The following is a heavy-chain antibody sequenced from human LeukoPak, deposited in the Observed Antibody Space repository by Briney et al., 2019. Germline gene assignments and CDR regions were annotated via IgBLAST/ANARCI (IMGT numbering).Heavy chain of an antibody. CDR3: ASLGEFDY. V-gene: IGHV3-7*01. CDR1: GFTLSSYW. J-gene: IGHJ4*02. CDR2: IKQDGSEK. D-gene: IGHD3-10*01. Sequence: PGGSLRLSCAASGFTLSSYWMTWVRQAPGKGLEWVANIKQDGSEKYYMDSVKGRFTISRDNAKNSLYLQMNSLRAEDTAVYYCASLGEFDYWGQGTLVTVSS.